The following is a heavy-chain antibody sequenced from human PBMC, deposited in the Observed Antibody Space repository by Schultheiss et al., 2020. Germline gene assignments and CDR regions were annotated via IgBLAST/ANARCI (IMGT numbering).Heavy chain of an antibody. CDR3: ARAVMDVVAATHFDY. Sequence: AGSLRLSCAASGFTFSSYSMNWVRQAPGKGLEWVSAISGSGGSTYYADSVKGRFTISRDNSKNTLYLQMNSLRAEDTAVYYCARAVMDVVAATHFDYWGQGTLVTVSS. CDR1: GFTFSSYS. J-gene: IGHJ4*02. D-gene: IGHD5-12*01. V-gene: IGHV3-23*01. CDR2: ISGSGGST.